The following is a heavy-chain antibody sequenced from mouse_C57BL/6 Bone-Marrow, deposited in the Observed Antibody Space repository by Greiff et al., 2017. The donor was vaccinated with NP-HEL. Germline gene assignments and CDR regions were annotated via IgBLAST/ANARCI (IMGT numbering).Heavy chain of an antibody. J-gene: IGHJ2*01. D-gene: IGHD1-1*01. CDR1: GYTFTTYP. Sequence: VQGVESGAELVKPGASVKMSCKASGYTFTTYPIEWMKQNHGKSLEWIGNFHPYNDDTKYNEKFKGKATLTVEKSSSTVYLELSRLTSDDSAVYYCARGGVYYYGGGYFDYWGQGTTLTVSS. V-gene: IGHV1-47*01. CDR2: FHPYNDDT. CDR3: ARGGVYYYGGGYFDY.